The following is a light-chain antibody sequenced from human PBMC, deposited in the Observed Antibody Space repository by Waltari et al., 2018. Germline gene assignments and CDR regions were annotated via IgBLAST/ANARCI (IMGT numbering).Light chain of an antibody. Sequence: DIVMTQSPDSLAVSLGERATINCKSSQSVLYSSNNKNYLAWYQQKPGQPPKLLFYWASTRESGVADRFSGSGSGTDFTLTISSLQAEDVAVYYCQHYYTSPPYTFGQGTKLEIK. CDR3: QHYYTSPPYT. CDR1: QSVLYSSNNKNY. V-gene: IGKV4-1*01. J-gene: IGKJ2*01. CDR2: WAS.